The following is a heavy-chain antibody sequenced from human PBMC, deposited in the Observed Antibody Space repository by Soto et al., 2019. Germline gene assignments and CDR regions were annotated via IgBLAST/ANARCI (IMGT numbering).Heavy chain of an antibody. J-gene: IGHJ4*02. V-gene: IGHV1-69*01. CDR3: ARDDSSGYYPFDS. CDR1: GGTFSSYA. CDR2: IIPIFGTT. Sequence: QVQLVQSGAEVKKPGSSVKVSCKASGGTFSSYAISWVRQAPGQGLEWVGGIIPIFGTTNYAQKFQGRVTITADESTTTAYMEVSSLRSEDTAVYYCARDDSSGYYPFDSWGPGTLVTVSS. D-gene: IGHD3-22*01.